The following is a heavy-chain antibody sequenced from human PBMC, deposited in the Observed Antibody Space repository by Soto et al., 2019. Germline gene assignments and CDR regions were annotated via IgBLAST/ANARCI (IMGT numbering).Heavy chain of an antibody. D-gene: IGHD2-21*02. J-gene: IGHJ4*02. CDR1: GGTFSSYA. CDR2: IIPIFGTA. V-gene: IGHV1-69*01. CDR3: AILMETCGGDCYSGFFDY. Sequence: QVQLVQSGAEVKKPGSSVKVSCKASGGTFSSYAISWVRQAPGQGLECVGGIIPIFGTANYAQKFQGRVTITADESTSTAYMELSSLRSEDTAVYYCAILMETCGGDCYSGFFDYWGQGTLVTVSS.